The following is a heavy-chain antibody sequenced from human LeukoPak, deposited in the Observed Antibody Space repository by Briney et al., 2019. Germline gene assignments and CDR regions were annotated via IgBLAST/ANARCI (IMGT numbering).Heavy chain of an antibody. J-gene: IGHJ4*02. CDR3: AKDLAEYSYGQCIDY. Sequence: PGGSLRLSCAASGFTFSSYGMHWVRQAPGKGLEGVAIISDDGSNKNYADSVKGRFTISRDNSKNTLYLQMNSLRAEDTAVYYCAKDLAEYSYGQCIDYWGQGTLVTVSS. CDR2: ISDDGSNK. V-gene: IGHV3-30*18. CDR1: GFTFSSYG. D-gene: IGHD5-18*01.